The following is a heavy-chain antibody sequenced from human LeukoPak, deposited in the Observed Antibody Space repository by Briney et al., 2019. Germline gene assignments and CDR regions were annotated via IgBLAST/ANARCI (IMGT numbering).Heavy chain of an antibody. D-gene: IGHD6-19*01. CDR3: ARDGLAVAVNSYYYYYMDV. CDR2: INQDGSEK. Sequence: GGSLRLSCAASGFSLSSHWMTWVRQAPGKGLEWVANINQDGSEKYYIDSVKGRFTISRDNAKSSLYLQMNSLRGDDTAVYYCARDGLAVAVNSYYYYYMDVWGKGTMVTVSS. V-gene: IGHV3-7*01. CDR1: GFSLSSHW. J-gene: IGHJ6*03.